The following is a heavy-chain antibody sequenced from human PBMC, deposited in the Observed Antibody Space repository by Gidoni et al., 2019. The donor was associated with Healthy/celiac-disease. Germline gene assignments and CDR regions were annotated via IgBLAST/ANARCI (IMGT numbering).Heavy chain of an antibody. J-gene: IGHJ4*02. D-gene: IGHD2-8*01. Sequence: QVQLVESGGGVVQPGRSLRLSCAASGFPFSSYGMHWVRQAPGKGLEWVAVIWYDGSNKYYADSVKGRFTISRDNSKNTLYLQMNSLRAEDTAVYYCARETLGYCTNGVCSHFGGWGQGTLVTVSS. CDR1: GFPFSSYG. CDR3: ARETLGYCTNGVCSHFGG. CDR2: IWYDGSNK. V-gene: IGHV3-33*01.